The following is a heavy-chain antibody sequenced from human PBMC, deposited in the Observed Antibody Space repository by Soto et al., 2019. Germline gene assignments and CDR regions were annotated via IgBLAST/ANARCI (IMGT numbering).Heavy chain of an antibody. CDR1: GFTFSSYS. D-gene: IGHD6-13*01. V-gene: IGHV3-21*01. Sequence: GGSLRLSCAASGFTFSSYSMNWVRQAPGKGLEWVSSISSSSSYIYYADSVKGRFTISRDNAKNSLYLQMNSLRAEDTAVYYCARAYSSSWYYFDYWGQGTLVTVSS. CDR3: ARAYSSSWYYFDY. J-gene: IGHJ4*02. CDR2: ISSSSSYI.